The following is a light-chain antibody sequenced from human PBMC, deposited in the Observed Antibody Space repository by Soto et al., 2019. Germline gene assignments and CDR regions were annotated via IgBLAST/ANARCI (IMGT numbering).Light chain of an antibody. CDR2: GAS. CDR3: QQYSNWPPET. J-gene: IGKJ1*01. CDR1: QSVSSN. V-gene: IGKV3-15*01. Sequence: EIVMTQSPATLSVSPGERATLSCRASQSVSSNLAWYQQKPGQAPRLLIYGASTRATGIPARFSGSGSGTEFTLIISSLQAEDFAVYYCQQYSNWPPETFGQGTMVEIK.